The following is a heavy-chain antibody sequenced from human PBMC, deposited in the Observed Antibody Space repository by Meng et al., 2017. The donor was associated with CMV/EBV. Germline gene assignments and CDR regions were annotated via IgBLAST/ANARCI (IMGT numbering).Heavy chain of an antibody. J-gene: IGHJ5*01. D-gene: IGHD2-8*01. CDR3: VRGGKYCSTVNCPRWFDS. Sequence: GESLKISCAASGFTFSNYAMHWVRQAPGKGLEWVAVVSYGGSEIDYKDSVKGRVTISRDNSKSTLYLQMDSLTVDDTAMYYCVRGGKYCSTVNCPRWFDSWGQGTRVTVSS. CDR2: VSYGGSEI. CDR1: GFTFSNYA. V-gene: IGHV3-30*04.